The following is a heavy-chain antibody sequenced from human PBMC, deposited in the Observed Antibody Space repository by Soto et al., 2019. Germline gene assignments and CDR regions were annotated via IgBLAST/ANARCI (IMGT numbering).Heavy chain of an antibody. CDR3: ARGYSSSDKGAFDI. D-gene: IGHD6-13*01. CDR2: INPNSGGT. Sequence: ASVKVSCKASGYTFTGYYMHWVRQAPGQGLEWMGWINPNSGGTNYAQKFQGWVTMTRDTSISTAYMELSRLRSDDTAVYYCARGYSSSDKGAFDIWGQRTMVTVSS. CDR1: GYTFTGYY. V-gene: IGHV1-2*04. J-gene: IGHJ3*02.